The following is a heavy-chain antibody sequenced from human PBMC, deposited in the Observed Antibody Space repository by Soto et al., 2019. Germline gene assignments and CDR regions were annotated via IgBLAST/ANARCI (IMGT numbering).Heavy chain of an antibody. J-gene: IGHJ6*02. CDR2: IIPIFGTA. V-gene: IGHV1-69*13. Sequence: GASVKVSCKASGGTFSSYAISWVRQAPGQGLEWMGGIIPIFGTANYAQKFQGRVTITADESTSTAYMELSSLRSEDTAVYYCARTYCSGGSCYAYYYYGMDVWGQGTTVTGSS. CDR1: GGTFSSYA. CDR3: ARTYCSGGSCYAYYYYGMDV. D-gene: IGHD2-15*01.